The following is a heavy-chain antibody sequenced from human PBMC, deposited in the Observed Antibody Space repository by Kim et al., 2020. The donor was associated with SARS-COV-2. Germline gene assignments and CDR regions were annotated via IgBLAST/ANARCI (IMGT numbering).Heavy chain of an antibody. CDR2: IYSGAGNT. D-gene: IGHD3-9*01. Sequence: GGSLRLSCAASGFTFSNYAVSWVRQAPGKGLEWVSVIYSGAGNTYYADSVKGRFTISRDNSKNTLFLQMNSLRAEDTAIYYCAKCFYSTDWYYFEYWGQG. CDR1: GFTFSNYA. CDR3: AKCFYSTDWYYFEY. V-gene: IGHV3-23*03. J-gene: IGHJ4*02.